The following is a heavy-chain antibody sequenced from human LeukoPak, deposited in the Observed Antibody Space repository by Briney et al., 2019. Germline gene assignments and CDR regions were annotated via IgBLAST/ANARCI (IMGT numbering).Heavy chain of an antibody. V-gene: IGHV3-7*01. D-gene: IGHD3-9*01. CDR2: IKQDESEK. J-gene: IGHJ4*02. CDR1: GFTFSSYG. Sequence: PGGSLRLSCAASGFTFSSYGMHWVRQAPGKGLEWVANIKQDESEKYYVDSLKGRFTISRDNAKNSLYLQMNSLRAEDTAVYYCARYQTDMGSIDYWGQGTLVTVSS. CDR3: ARYQTDMGSIDY.